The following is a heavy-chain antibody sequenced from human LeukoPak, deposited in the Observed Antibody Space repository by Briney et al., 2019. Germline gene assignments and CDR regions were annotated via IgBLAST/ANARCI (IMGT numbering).Heavy chain of an antibody. V-gene: IGHV3-48*03. CDR1: GFTFSSYE. Sequence: PGGSLRLSCAASGFTFSSYEMHWVRQAPGKGLEWVSYISSSDSTIYYADSVKGRFTISRDNAKNSLYLQMNSLRAEDTAVYYCARDVPYCSGGSCYSDYFDYWGQGTLVTVSS. CDR2: ISSSDSTI. CDR3: ARDVPYCSGGSCYSDYFDY. J-gene: IGHJ4*02. D-gene: IGHD2-15*01.